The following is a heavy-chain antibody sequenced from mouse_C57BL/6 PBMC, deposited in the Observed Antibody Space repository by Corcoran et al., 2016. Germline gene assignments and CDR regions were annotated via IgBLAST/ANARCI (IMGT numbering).Heavy chain of an antibody. CDR2: IFPGSGST. CDR3: ARSYDGYPYYFDY. J-gene: IGHJ2*01. V-gene: IGHV1-75*01. D-gene: IGHD2-3*01. CDR1: VYTFTDYY. Sequence: QVQLQQSGPELVKPVASVKISCKASVYTFTDYYINWVKQRPGQGLAWIGWIFPGSGSTYYNEKFKGKATLTVDKSSSTAYMLLSSLTSEDSAVYFCARSYDGYPYYFDYWGQGTTLTVSS.